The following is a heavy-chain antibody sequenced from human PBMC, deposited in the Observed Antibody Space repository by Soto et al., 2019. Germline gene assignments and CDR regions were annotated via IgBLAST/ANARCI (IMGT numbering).Heavy chain of an antibody. J-gene: IGHJ4*02. D-gene: IGHD2-2*01. CDR3: AKDMSGYCSSTSCYPSSIFDY. CDR2: ISYDGSNK. Sequence: GGSLRLSCAASGFTFSSYGMHWVRQAPGKGLEWVAVISYDGSNKYYADSVKGRFTISRDNSKNTLYLQMNSLRAEDTAVYYCAKDMSGYCSSTSCYPSSIFDYWGQGTLVTVSS. CDR1: GFTFSSYG. V-gene: IGHV3-30*18.